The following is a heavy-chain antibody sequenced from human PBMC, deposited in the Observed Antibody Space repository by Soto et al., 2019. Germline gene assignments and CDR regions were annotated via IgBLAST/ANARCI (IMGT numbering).Heavy chain of an antibody. CDR1: GYSFTSHY. CDR3: ARGLGYCISTSCYRGVIFDY. J-gene: IGHJ4*01. V-gene: IGHV1-2*04. D-gene: IGHD2-2*01. Sequence: ASVKVSCKAIGYSFTSHYMHWVRQAPGQGLEWMGWINPNSGGTNYAQKFQGWVTMTRDTSISTAYMELSRLRSDDTAVYYCARGLGYCISTSCYRGVIFDYWG. CDR2: INPNSGGT.